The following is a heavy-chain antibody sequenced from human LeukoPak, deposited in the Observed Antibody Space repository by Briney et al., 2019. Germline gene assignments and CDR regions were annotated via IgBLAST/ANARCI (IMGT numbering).Heavy chain of an antibody. D-gene: IGHD3-3*01. CDR2: IYYSGST. V-gene: IGHV4-59*01. CDR1: GGSISSYY. Sequence: SETLSLTCTVSGGSISSYYWSWIRQPPGKGLEWIGYIYYSGSTNYNPSLKSRVTISVDTSKNQFSLKLSCVTAADTAVYYCARTYPRTKLRFLEWLPSYYFDYWGQGTLVTVSS. CDR3: ARTYPRTKLRFLEWLPSYYFDY. J-gene: IGHJ4*02.